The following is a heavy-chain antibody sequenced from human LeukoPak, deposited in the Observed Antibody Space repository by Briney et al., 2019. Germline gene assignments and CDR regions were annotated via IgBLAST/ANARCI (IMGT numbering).Heavy chain of an antibody. V-gene: IGHV3-30*03. J-gene: IGHJ4*02. CDR2: ISYDGSNK. CDR3: LRGAGEGPDY. Sequence: GGSLRLSCAASGFTFSSYEMNWVRQAPGKGLEWVAVISYDGSNKYYADSVKGRFTISRDNSKNTLYLQMNSLRAEDTAVYYCLRGAGEGPDYWGQGTLVTVSS. D-gene: IGHD1-26*01. CDR1: GFTFSSYE.